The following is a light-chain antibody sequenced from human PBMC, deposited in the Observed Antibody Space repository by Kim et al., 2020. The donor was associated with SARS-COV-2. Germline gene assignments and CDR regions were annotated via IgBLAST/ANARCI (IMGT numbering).Light chain of an antibody. J-gene: IGKJ4*01. CDR2: AAS. CDR1: QSISSS. Sequence: ASVGDRVTITCRASQSISSSLNWYQHKPGKAPNLLIFAASTLQSGVPSRFSGSGSGTDFSLTISSLQPEDFATYFCQQTYSTPVTFGGGTKVDIK. CDR3: QQTYSTPVT. V-gene: IGKV1-39*01.